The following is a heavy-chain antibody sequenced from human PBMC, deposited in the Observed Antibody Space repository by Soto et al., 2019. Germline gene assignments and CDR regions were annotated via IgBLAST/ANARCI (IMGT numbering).Heavy chain of an antibody. V-gene: IGHV1-24*01. Sequence: ASVKVSCKVSGYTLTELSMHWVRQAPGKGLEWMGGFDPEDGETIYAQKFQGRVTMTGDTSTDTAYMELSSLRSEDTAVYYCAMSDEYYYDSSGYYYYGMDVWGQGTTVTVSS. CDR1: GYTLTELS. CDR3: AMSDEYYYDSSGYYYYGMDV. D-gene: IGHD3-22*01. CDR2: FDPEDGET. J-gene: IGHJ6*02.